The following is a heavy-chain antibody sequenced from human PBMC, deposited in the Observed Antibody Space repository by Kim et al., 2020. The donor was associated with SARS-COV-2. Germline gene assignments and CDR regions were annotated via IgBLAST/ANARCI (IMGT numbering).Heavy chain of an antibody. Sequence: SVKVSCKASGGTFSSYAISWVRQAPGQGLEWMGGIIPIFGTANYAQKFQGRVTITADESTSTAYMELSSLRSEDTAVYYCARANTREYQLLRYWYFDLWGRGTLVTVSS. J-gene: IGHJ2*01. CDR3: ARANTREYQLLRYWYFDL. V-gene: IGHV1-69*13. CDR2: IIPIFGTA. CDR1: GGTFSSYA. D-gene: IGHD2-2*01.